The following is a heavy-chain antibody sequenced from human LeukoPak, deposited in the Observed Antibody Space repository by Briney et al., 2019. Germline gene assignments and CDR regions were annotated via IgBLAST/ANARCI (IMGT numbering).Heavy chain of an antibody. CDR1: GFTFSHYD. V-gene: IGHV3-23*01. J-gene: IGHJ3*02. CDR2: IITSGSNT. CDR3: AKTVRRSFDT. D-gene: IGHD6-6*01. Sequence: PGGSLRLSCAASGFTFSHYDMTWVRQAPGKGLEWVSGIITSGSNTYYADSVKGRFTISRDNSKNTLYLQMNSLRAEDTALYYCAKTVRRSFDTWGQGTMVTVSS.